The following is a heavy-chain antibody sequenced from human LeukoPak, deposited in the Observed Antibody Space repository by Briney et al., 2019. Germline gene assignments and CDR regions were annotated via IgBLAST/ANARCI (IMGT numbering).Heavy chain of an antibody. D-gene: IGHD6-19*01. Sequence: GGSLRLSCAASGFTFSSYAMSWVRQAPGKGLEWVSVISGSGGSTYYADSVKGRFTISRDNSKNTLYLQMNSLRAEDTAVYYCAKGCSEQWLVYFDYWGQGTLVTVSS. CDR1: GFTFSSYA. J-gene: IGHJ4*02. CDR2: ISGSGGST. V-gene: IGHV3-23*01. CDR3: AKGCSEQWLVYFDY.